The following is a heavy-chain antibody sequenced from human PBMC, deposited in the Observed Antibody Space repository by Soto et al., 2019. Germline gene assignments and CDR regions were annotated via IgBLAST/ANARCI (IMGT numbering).Heavy chain of an antibody. CDR3: AIAYLITARFYYYGLDV. V-gene: IGHV3-74*01. CDR1: GFTFSGDW. J-gene: IGHJ6*02. Sequence: GGSLRLSCAASGFTFSGDWMHWVRQAAGKGLVWVSRINMDGSSTNYADSVKGRFTISRDNAKNTLYLQMNSLRAEDTAVYHCAIAYLITARFYYYGLDVWGQGTTVTVSS. CDR2: INMDGSST. D-gene: IGHD6-6*01.